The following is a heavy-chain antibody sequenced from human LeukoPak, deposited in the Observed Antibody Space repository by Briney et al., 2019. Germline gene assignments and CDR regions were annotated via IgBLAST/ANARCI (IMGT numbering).Heavy chain of an antibody. Sequence: ASVKVSCKASGYTFSDYYIHWVRQAPGQGLERMGWISPKSGGTNYAQNFQGRVTMTRDTSINTAYMELSRLRPDDTAVYYCARHNYDFDFDSWGQGALVAVSS. CDR1: GYTFSDYY. V-gene: IGHV1-2*02. D-gene: IGHD3-3*01. CDR2: ISPKSGGT. J-gene: IGHJ4*02. CDR3: ARHNYDFDFDS.